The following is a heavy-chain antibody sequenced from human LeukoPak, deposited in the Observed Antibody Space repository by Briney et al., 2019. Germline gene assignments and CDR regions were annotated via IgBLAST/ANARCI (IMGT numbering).Heavy chain of an antibody. CDR2: IIPIFGTA. V-gene: IGHV1-69*13. CDR3: ARVWAYYYDSSGYPDNAFDI. Sequence: SVKVSCKASGGTFSSYAISWVRQAPGQGLEWMGGIIPIFGTANYAQKFQGRVTITADESTSTAYMELSSLRSEDTAVYYCARVWAYYYDSSGYPDNAFDIWGQGTMVTVSS. D-gene: IGHD3-22*01. J-gene: IGHJ3*02. CDR1: GGTFSSYA.